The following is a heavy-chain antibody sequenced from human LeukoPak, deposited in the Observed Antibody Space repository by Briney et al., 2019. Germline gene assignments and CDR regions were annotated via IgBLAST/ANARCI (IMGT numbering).Heavy chain of an antibody. CDR2: IKQDGSEE. CDR3: ARDPYSSTWSYGMDV. Sequence: GGSLRLSCAASGFTFSSYWMSWVRQAPGKGLEWVANIKQDGSEEVYVDSVKGRFTISRDNAKNSLFLQMNTLRAEDTAVYYCARDPYSSTWSYGMDVWSQGTTVTVSS. D-gene: IGHD6-6*01. J-gene: IGHJ6*02. CDR1: GFTFSSYW. V-gene: IGHV3-7*05.